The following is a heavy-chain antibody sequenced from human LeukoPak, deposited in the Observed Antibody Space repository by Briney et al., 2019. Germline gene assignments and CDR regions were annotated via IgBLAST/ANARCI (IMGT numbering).Heavy chain of an antibody. J-gene: IGHJ4*02. D-gene: IGHD2-2*01. CDR3: AREYCSSTSCYYDY. Sequence: PGGSLRLSCAASGFTFSSYWMSWVRQAPGKGLEWVANIKQDGSEKYYVDSVKGRFTISRDNAKNSLYLQTNSLRAEDTAVYYCAREYCSSTSCYYDYWGQGTLVTVSS. V-gene: IGHV3-7*01. CDR2: IKQDGSEK. CDR1: GFTFSSYW.